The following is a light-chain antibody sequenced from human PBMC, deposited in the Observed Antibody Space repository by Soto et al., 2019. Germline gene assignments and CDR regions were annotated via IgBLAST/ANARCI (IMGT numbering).Light chain of an antibody. V-gene: IGKV3-20*01. CDR2: GAF. CDR3: QHYGSSSYT. CDR1: QSVTDSS. Sequence: EIVLTQSPGTLSLSPGERANLSCRASQSVTDSSVAWYQQKPGQAPRLLISGAFSEATGIPDRFSGSGSGTDFTLTISGLQPEDFAVYYCQHYGSSSYTFGQGTKVEIK. J-gene: IGKJ2*01.